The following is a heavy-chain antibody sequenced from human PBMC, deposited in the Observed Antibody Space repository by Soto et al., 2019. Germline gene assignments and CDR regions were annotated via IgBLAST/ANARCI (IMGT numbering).Heavy chain of an antibody. CDR2: ISGSGGST. V-gene: IGHV3-23*01. D-gene: IGHD1-26*01. Sequence: EVQLLESGGGLVQPGGSLRLSCAASGFTFSSYAMSWVRQAPGKGLEWVSAISGSGGSTYYADSVKGRFTISRDNSKNTLYLQMNSPRAEDTAVYYCAKSNEVGELGPHDYWGQGTLVTVSS. CDR1: GFTFSSYA. CDR3: AKSNEVGELGPHDY. J-gene: IGHJ4*02.